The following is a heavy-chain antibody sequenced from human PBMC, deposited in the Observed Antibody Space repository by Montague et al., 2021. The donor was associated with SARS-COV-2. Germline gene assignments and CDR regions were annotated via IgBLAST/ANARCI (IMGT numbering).Heavy chain of an antibody. J-gene: IGHJ6*02. CDR2: SSGSDGGT. D-gene: IGHD3-10*01. CDR3: AKDSYYYGLGYGMDV. Sequence: SLRLSCAASGFTFSNSAMNWVRQAPGKGLERVSGSSGSDGGTHYADSVKGRFTISRDNSKNVLYLQMNSLRAEDTALYYCAKDSYYYGLGYGMDVWGQGTTVTVSS. V-gene: IGHV3-23*01. CDR1: GFTFSNSA.